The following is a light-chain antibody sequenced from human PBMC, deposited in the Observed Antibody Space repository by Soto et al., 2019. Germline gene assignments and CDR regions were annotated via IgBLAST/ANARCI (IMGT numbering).Light chain of an antibody. CDR1: QSISSL. Sequence: DIQMTQSPSTLSASVGDRVTITCRASQSISSLLAWYQQKPWKAPKLLIYKASNLESGVPGRFSGTGPGTEFTLTISSLQADDFATYYCQQYNSYLYTFGQGTKLEIK. CDR3: QQYNSYLYT. V-gene: IGKV1-5*03. CDR2: KAS. J-gene: IGKJ2*01.